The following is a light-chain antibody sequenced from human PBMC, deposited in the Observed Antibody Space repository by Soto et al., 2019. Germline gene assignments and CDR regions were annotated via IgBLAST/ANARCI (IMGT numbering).Light chain of an antibody. J-gene: IGLJ1*01. CDR1: SGHSSYA. CDR2: LNSDGSH. V-gene: IGLV4-69*01. Sequence: QTVVTQSPSASASLGASVKLTCTLSSGHSSYAIAWHQQQPEKGPRYLMKLNSDGSHSKGDGIPDRFSGSSSGAERYLIISSLQSGDEADYSCQTWGTGIHVFGTGTKLTVL. CDR3: QTWGTGIHV.